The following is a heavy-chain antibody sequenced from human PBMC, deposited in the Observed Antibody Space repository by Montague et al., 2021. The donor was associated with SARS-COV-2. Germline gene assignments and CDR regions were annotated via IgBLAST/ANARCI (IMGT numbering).Heavy chain of an antibody. CDR1: TASFDNYY. CDR3: ARRIVTYYWYFDL. CDR2: IHYSGRT. Sequence: SETLSLTCTVSTASFDNYYWSWVLQSPGRRLQDIGSIHYSGRTNYNPSLRSRVTISIDTSKNQFSLKLMSVTAAETAIYFCARRIVTYYWYFDLWGRGTLVTVSS. J-gene: IGHJ2*01. D-gene: IGHD2-15*01. V-gene: IGHV4-59*01.